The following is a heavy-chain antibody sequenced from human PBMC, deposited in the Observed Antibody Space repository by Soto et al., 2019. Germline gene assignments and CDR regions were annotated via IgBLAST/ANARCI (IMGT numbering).Heavy chain of an antibody. CDR1: GFTFDDYA. D-gene: IGHD4-17*01. Sequence: EVQLVESGGGLVQPGRSLRLSCAASGFTFDDYAMHWVRQAPGKGLEWVSGISWNSGSIGYADSVKGRFTISRDNAKNSMYLQMNSLRAEDTVLYYCAKDPYGYYGEVHWYFYLCGRGTLVTVSS. CDR2: ISWNSGSI. V-gene: IGHV3-9*01. J-gene: IGHJ2*01. CDR3: AKDPYGYYGEVHWYFYL.